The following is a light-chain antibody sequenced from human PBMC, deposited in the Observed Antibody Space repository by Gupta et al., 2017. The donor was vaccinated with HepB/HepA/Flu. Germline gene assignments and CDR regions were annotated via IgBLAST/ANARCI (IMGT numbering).Light chain of an antibody. CDR1: RLGDKY. CDR3: QAWDNTLVI. V-gene: IGLV3-1*01. CDR2: EDT. Sequence: SYDLSQPPSVSVSPGQTASITCSGNRLGDKYASWYQQKPGQSPIVVIYEDTKRPSGIPERFSASNSGNTATLTISGTQAMDEADYYCQAWDNTLVIFGGGTKLTVL. J-gene: IGLJ2*01.